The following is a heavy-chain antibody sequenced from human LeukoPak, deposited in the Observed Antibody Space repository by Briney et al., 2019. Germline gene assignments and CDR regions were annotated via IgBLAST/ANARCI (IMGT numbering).Heavy chain of an antibody. Sequence: GGSLRLSCSASGFTFSSYAMHWVRQAPGKGLEYVSAISSNGGSTYHADSVKGRFTISRDNAKNSLYLQMNSLRAEDTAVYYGARVFEGTGGFYYWGQGTLVTVSS. CDR3: ARVFEGTGGFYY. V-gene: IGHV3-64*04. D-gene: IGHD3-16*01. J-gene: IGHJ4*02. CDR1: GFTFSSYA. CDR2: ISSNGGST.